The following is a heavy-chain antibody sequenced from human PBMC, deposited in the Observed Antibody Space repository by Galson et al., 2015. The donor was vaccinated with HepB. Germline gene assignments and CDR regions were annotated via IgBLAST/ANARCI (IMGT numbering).Heavy chain of an antibody. Sequence: SLRLSCAASGFTFSSYTMNWVRQAPGKGLESVSYISSTGTTMYYAASVKGRFTISRDNAKNSLYLQMNSLRPEDTAVYYCAREFQGIAFRDWGQGILVTVSS. CDR1: GFTFSSYT. D-gene: IGHD2-21*01. J-gene: IGHJ4*02. CDR2: ISSTGTTM. CDR3: AREFQGIAFRD. V-gene: IGHV3-48*04.